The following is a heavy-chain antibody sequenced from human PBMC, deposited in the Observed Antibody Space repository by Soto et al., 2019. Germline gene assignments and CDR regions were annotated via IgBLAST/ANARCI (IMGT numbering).Heavy chain of an antibody. D-gene: IGHD1-26*01. CDR3: ARQAYSGSYDH. V-gene: IGHV4-39*01. Sequence: QLQLQESGPGLVKPSETLSLTCTVSGGSITNGDYYWGCIRKAPGKGLEWIANAYYTGSTYYNPPVKSRVTMSVDTSKNQFSLKLTSVTAADAAVYYCARQAYSGSYDHWGQGTLVTVSS. CDR2: AYYTGST. J-gene: IGHJ5*02. CDR1: GGSITNGDYY.